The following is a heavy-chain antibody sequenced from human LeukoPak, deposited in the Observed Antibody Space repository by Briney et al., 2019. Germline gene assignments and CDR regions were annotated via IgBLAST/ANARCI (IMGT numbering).Heavy chain of an antibody. V-gene: IGHV6-1*01. CDR2: TYFRSKWLN. D-gene: IGHD1-26*01. J-gene: IGHJ5*02. CDR3: ARGGNYSFDP. CDR1: GDSVSSTSAA. Sequence: SQTLSLTCAISGDSVSSTSAAWNWIRQSPSGGLEWLGRTYFRSKWLNQYALSVKSRITVNSDTSRNQFSLQLNSVTPEDAAVYYCARGGNYSFDPWGQGTLVTVSS.